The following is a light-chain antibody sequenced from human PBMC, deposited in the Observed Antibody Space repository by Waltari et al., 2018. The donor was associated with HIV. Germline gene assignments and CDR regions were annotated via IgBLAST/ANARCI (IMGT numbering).Light chain of an antibody. V-gene: IGLV1-44*01. CDR2: SNN. CDR1: SSNIGSDT. J-gene: IGLJ2*01. Sequence: QSVLTQPPSASGTPGQRVTISCSGSSSNIGSDTVNWYQQLPGTAPKLLIYSNNQRPSGVPARFSGSKSGTSASLAISGLQSEDEADYYCAACDDSLNVVFGGGTKLTVL. CDR3: AACDDSLNVV.